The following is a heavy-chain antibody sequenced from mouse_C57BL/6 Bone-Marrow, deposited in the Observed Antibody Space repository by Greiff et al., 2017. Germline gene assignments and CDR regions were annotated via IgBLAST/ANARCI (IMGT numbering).Heavy chain of an antibody. V-gene: IGHV1-64*01. D-gene: IGHD2-3*01. CDR3: AEMGGFYWYFDV. J-gene: IGHJ1*03. CDR1: GYTFTSYW. CDR2: IHPNSGST. Sequence: QVQLQQPGAELVKPGASVKLSCKASGYTFTSYWMHWVKQRPGQGLEWIGMIHPNSGSTNYNEKFKSKATLTVYKSSSTAYMQLSSLTSEDSAVYYGAEMGGFYWYFDVWGTGTTVTVSS.